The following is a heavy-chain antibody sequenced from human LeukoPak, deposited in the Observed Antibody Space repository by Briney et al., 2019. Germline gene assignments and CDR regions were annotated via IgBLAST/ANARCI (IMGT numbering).Heavy chain of an antibody. CDR2: ISTYNTNP. J-gene: IGHJ4*02. D-gene: IGHD2-21*02. CDR3: ARSRGVTAYRQEFDY. V-gene: IGHV1-18*01. CDR1: GYTFSTYG. Sequence: ASVKVSCKASGYTFSTYGISWVRQAPGQGLEWMGWISTYNTNPNYAQKLQGRVTMTTDTSTSTAYLDLRSLRSDDTAVYYCARSRGVTAYRQEFDYWGQGTLVTVSS.